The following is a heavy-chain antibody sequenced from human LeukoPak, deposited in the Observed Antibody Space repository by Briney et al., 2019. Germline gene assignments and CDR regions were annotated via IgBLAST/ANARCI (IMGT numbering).Heavy chain of an antibody. J-gene: IGHJ4*02. CDR3: AACGDGYNYFDY. CDR1: GLTVSSTY. V-gene: IGHV3-66*01. CDR2: FYRGGAT. D-gene: IGHD5-24*01. Sequence: GGSLRLSCAASGLTVSSTYMSWVRQARGKGLEWGSVFYRGGATYYADSVRGRFTISRDNSNNSLYLQMDSLRAEDTAVYYCAACGDGYNYFDYWGQGILVTVSS.